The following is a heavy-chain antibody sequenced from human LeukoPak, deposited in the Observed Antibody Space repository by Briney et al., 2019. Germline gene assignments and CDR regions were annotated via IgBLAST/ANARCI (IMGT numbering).Heavy chain of an antibody. CDR3: ARDGRYSGSYNWYFDL. V-gene: IGHV3-21*01. CDR2: ISSSSSYI. J-gene: IGHJ2*01. Sequence: GGSLRLSCAASGFTFSSYSMNWVRQAPGKGLEWVSSISSSSSYIYYADSVKGRFTISRDNAKNSLYLQMNSLRAEDTAVYYCARDGRYSGSYNWYFDLWGRGTLVTVSS. D-gene: IGHD1-26*01. CDR1: GFTFSSYS.